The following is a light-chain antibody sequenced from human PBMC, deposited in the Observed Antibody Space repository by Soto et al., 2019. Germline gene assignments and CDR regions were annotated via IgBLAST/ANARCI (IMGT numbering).Light chain of an antibody. J-gene: IGLJ2*01. CDR3: QSYDSSLSGVI. CDR1: SSNIGAGYD. CDR2: GDT. V-gene: IGLV1-40*01. Sequence: QSVLTQPPSVSGAPGQRVTISCTGSSSNIGAGYDVHWYLQLPGTAPKLLVYGDTNRPSGVPDRFSGFKSGTSASLAITGLQAEDEADYYCQSYDSSLSGVIFGGGTKVTVL.